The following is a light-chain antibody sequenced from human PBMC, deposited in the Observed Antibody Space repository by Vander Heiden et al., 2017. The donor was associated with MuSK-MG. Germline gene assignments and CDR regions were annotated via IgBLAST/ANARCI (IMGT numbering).Light chain of an antibody. J-gene: IGKJ1*01. CDR2: AAS. V-gene: IGKV1-39*01. CDR3: QQCDSTPRT. Sequence: DIQMTQSPSSLSASVGDRVTITCRASQSISTYLNWYQQRPGKAPKLLIYAASSLQSGVPSRFSGSGSGTGFTLTISSLQPEDIATYYCQQCDSTPRTFGQGTKVEIK. CDR1: QSISTY.